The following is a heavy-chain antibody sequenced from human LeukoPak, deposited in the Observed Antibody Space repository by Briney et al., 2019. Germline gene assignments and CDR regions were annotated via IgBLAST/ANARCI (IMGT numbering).Heavy chain of an antibody. D-gene: IGHD3-3*01. CDR2: ISSSSSYI. Sequence: PGGSLRLSCAASGFTFSSYSMNWVRQAPGKGLEWVSSISSSSSYIYYADSVKGRFTISRDNAKNSLYLQMNSLRAEDTAVYARYYDFWSGYYSYFDYWGQGTLVTVSS. CDR3: YYDFWSGYYSYFDY. J-gene: IGHJ4*02. V-gene: IGHV3-21*01. CDR1: GFTFSSYS.